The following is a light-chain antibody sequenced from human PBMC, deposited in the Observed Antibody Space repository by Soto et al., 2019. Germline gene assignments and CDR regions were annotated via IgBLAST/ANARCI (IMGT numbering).Light chain of an antibody. CDR2: GAS. CDR1: QSVSSSF. V-gene: IGKV3-20*01. J-gene: IGKJ5*01. Sequence: EIVLTQSPGTLSLSPGERATLSCRASQSVSSSFLAWYQQKPGQAPRLLISGASSRATGIPDRFRGSESGTDFTLTISRLEPEDFAVYYCQQYGSSPITFGQGTRLEIK. CDR3: QQYGSSPIT.